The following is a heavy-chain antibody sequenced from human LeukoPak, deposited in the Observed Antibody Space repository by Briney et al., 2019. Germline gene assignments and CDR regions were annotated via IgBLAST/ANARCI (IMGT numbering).Heavy chain of an antibody. CDR2: INPNSGGT. D-gene: IGHD6-19*01. J-gene: IGHJ4*02. CDR3: ARGDSSGLDY. V-gene: IGHV1-2*04. Sequence: ASVTVSCKASGYTFTGYYMHWVRQAPGKGVEWMGWINPNSGGTNYAQKFQGWVTMTRDTSISTAYMELSRLRSDDTAVYYCARGDSSGLDYWGQGTLVTVSS. CDR1: GYTFTGYY.